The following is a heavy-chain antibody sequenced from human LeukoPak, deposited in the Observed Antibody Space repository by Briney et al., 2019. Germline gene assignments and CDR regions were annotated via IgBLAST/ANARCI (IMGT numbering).Heavy chain of an antibody. Sequence: ASVKVSCKASGYTFTSYYMHWVRQAPGQGLEWMGIINPSAGSTSYAQNFQGRVTMTRDTSTSTVYMELSSLRSEDTAVYYCAREGVGGSHGDWFDPWGQGTLVTVSS. D-gene: IGHD1-26*01. CDR3: AREGVGGSHGDWFDP. CDR2: INPSAGST. CDR1: GYTFTSYY. J-gene: IGHJ5*02. V-gene: IGHV1-46*01.